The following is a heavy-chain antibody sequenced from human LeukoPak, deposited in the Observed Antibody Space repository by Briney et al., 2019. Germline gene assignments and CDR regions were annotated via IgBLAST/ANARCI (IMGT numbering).Heavy chain of an antibody. D-gene: IGHD3-10*01. Sequence: GGSLRLSCAGSGFSFDDYVMHWVRQAPGKGLEWVSGISWNSGSIAYADSVKGRFTISRDNAKNSLYLQMNSLRPEDTALYYCAKDTGFGELLFFDMWGQGTMVTVSS. CDR1: GFSFDDYV. J-gene: IGHJ3*02. CDR3: AKDTGFGELLFFDM. CDR2: ISWNSGSI. V-gene: IGHV3-9*01.